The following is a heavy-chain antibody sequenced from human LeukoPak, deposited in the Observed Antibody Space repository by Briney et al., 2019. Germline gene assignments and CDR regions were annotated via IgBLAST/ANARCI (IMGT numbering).Heavy chain of an antibody. Sequence: GGSLRLSCAASGFTFSSYAMSWVRQAPGKGLEWVSAISGSGGSTFYADSVKGRFTISRDNSKNTLYLQMNSLRADDTAVYYCAKGYDFWSGGIDYWGQGTLVTVSS. V-gene: IGHV3-23*01. D-gene: IGHD3-3*01. CDR2: ISGSGGST. CDR3: AKGYDFWSGGIDY. CDR1: GFTFSSYA. J-gene: IGHJ4*02.